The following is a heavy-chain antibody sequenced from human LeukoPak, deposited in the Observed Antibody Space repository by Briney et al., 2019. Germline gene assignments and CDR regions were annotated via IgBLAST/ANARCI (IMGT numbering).Heavy chain of an antibody. Sequence: GGSLRLSCAASGFTVSNNYMSWVRRAAGKGLEWVAFIYSAGGTYYADSVKGRFTISRDNSKNTLHLQMNSLRAEDTAVYYCVRNSGELGAWGQGTLVTVSS. V-gene: IGHV3-53*01. CDR1: GFTVSNNY. CDR3: VRNSGELGA. J-gene: IGHJ5*02. D-gene: IGHD2-21*01. CDR2: IYSAGGT.